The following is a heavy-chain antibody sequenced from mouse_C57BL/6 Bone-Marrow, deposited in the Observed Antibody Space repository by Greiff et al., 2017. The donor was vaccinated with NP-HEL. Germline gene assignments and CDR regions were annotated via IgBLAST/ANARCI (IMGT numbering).Heavy chain of an antibody. CDR1: GYTFTDYY. Sequence: VQLQQSGPELVKPGASVKISCKASGYTFTDYYMNWVKQSHGKSLEWIGAINPNNGGTSYNQKFKGKATLTVDKSSSTAYMELRSLTSEDSAGYYCARSSLRLDYWGQGTTLTVSS. J-gene: IGHJ2*01. CDR2: INPNNGGT. CDR3: ARSSLRLDY. D-gene: IGHD1-2*01. V-gene: IGHV1-26*01.